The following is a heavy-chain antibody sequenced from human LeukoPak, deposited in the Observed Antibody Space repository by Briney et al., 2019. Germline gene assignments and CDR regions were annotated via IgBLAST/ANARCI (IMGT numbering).Heavy chain of an antibody. CDR3: AGLGNSGLDY. CDR1: GGSISSYY. J-gene: IGHJ4*02. V-gene: IGHV4-59*08. Sequence: SETLSLTCTVSGGSISSYYWSWIRQPPGKGLEWIGYIYYSGSTNYNPSLKSRVTISVDTSKNQFSLKLSSVTAADTAVYYCAGLGNSGLDYWGQGTLVTVSS. CDR2: IYYSGST. D-gene: IGHD4-23*01.